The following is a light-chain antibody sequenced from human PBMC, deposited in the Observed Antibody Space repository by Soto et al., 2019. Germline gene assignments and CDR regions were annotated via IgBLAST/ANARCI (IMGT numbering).Light chain of an antibody. Sequence: DIQITQSPSSVSASVGDRVTITCRASQGISSWLAWYQQKPEKAPKLVIYDAYSLQSGAASRFSGSGSGTAFTLTISSLQPDAFDTYCCHQANSFHLTFGGGSKVDIK. CDR2: DAY. V-gene: IGKV1-12*01. CDR1: QGISSW. CDR3: HQANSFHLT. J-gene: IGKJ4*01.